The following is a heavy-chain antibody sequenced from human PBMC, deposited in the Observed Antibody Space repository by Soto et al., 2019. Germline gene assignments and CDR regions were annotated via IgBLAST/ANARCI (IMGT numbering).Heavy chain of an antibody. Sequence: PSETLSLTCSVSGGSINNYYWSWIRQPPGKGLEWIGYIYHSGSTYYNPSLKSRVTISVDRSKNQFSLKLSSVTAADTAVYYCARFLIFGSYYDHWGQGTLVTVSS. V-gene: IGHV4-59*12. D-gene: IGHD2-21*02. CDR2: IYHSGST. J-gene: IGHJ4*02. CDR1: GGSINNYY. CDR3: ARFLIFGSYYDH.